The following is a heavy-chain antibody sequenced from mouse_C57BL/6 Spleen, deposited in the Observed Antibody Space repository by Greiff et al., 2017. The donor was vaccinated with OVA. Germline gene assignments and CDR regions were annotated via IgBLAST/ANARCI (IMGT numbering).Heavy chain of an antibody. Sequence: VQLQQSGAELMKPGASVKLSCKATGYTFTGYWIEWVKQRPGHGLEWIGEILPGSGSTNYNENIKGTATFTSDTSSNTAYMQRRGLTTEDSAIYYCARREYYGSSHYWYFDVWGTGTTVTVSS. CDR1: GYTFTGYW. CDR3: ARREYYGSSHYWYFDV. CDR2: ILPGSGST. J-gene: IGHJ1*03. V-gene: IGHV1-9*01. D-gene: IGHD1-1*01.